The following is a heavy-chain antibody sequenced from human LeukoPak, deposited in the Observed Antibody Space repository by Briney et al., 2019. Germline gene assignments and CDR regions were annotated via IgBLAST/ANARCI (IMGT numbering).Heavy chain of an antibody. V-gene: IGHV3-30*04. Sequence: PGRSLRLSCAASGFTLSSYAMHWVRQAPGKGLEWVAVISYDGSNKYYADSVKGRFTISRDNSKNTLYLQMNSLRAEDTAVYYCARATVPATESHAFDIWGQGTMVTVSS. CDR3: ARATVPATESHAFDI. CDR1: GFTLSSYA. J-gene: IGHJ3*02. D-gene: IGHD2-2*01. CDR2: ISYDGSNK.